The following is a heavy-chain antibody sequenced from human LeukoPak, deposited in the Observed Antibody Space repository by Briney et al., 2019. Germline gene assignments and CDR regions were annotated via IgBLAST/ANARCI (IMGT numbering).Heavy chain of an antibody. CDR1: GFTFSSHG. CDR2: IWYDGSHR. V-gene: IGHV3-33*01. Sequence: GGSLSLSCVASGFTFSSHGMHWVRQAPGKGLEWVAVIWYDGSHRYYPDSVKGRFTISRDNSKNTSFLQMDSLRVDDTAVYYCVRDNAAADGALDYWGQGSLVTVSS. CDR3: VRDNAAADGALDY. D-gene: IGHD5-24*01. J-gene: IGHJ4*02.